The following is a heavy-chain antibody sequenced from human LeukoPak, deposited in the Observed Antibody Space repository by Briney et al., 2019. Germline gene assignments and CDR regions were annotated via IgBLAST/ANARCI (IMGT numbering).Heavy chain of an antibody. D-gene: IGHD6-6*01. Sequence: PGGSLRLSCAASGFTFSSYAMSWVRQAPGKGLECLSYISSGGSTTYYTDSVKGRFTISRDNGKNALYLQMNSLRGDDTAVYYCAREIAADRGFDFWGQGTLVTVSS. CDR1: GFTFSSYA. V-gene: IGHV3-48*04. J-gene: IGHJ4*02. CDR2: ISSGGSTT. CDR3: AREIAADRGFDF.